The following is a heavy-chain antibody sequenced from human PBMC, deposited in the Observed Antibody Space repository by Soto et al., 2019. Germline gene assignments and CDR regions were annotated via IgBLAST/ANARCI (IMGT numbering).Heavy chain of an antibody. D-gene: IGHD3-9*01. V-gene: IGHV3-23*01. CDR2: ISGSGGST. J-gene: IGHJ4*02. Sequence: EVQLLESGGGLVQPGGSLRLSCAASGFTFSSYAMSWVRQAPGKGLEWVSAISGSGGSTYYADSVKGRFTISRDNSKNTLYLQMNSLRAEDTAVYYCAKDGSYDILTGYYPSHFDYWGQGTLVTVSS. CDR3: AKDGSYDILTGYYPSHFDY. CDR1: GFTFSSYA.